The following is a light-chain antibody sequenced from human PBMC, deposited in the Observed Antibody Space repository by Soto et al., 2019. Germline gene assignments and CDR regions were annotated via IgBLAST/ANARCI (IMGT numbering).Light chain of an antibody. CDR1: QSINNW. V-gene: IGKV1-5*01. Sequence: DIQMTQSPSTLSASVGDRVPITCRASQSINNWLAWYKQKPGKAPKILIYDASSLQRGVPSRFSGSRSGTEFTLTISSLQPDDFATYSCHQYDTYPRTFGQGTKVEIK. CDR2: DAS. J-gene: IGKJ1*01. CDR3: HQYDTYPRT.